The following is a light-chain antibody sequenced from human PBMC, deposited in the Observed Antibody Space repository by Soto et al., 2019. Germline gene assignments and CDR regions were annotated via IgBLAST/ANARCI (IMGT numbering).Light chain of an antibody. J-gene: IGLJ2*01. Sequence: QSVLTQPASVSGSPGQSITISCTGTNNDVGGYNLVSWYQQHPGKAPKLIIYEASKRPSGVSDRFSGSRSGSTASLTISARQPEDEADYSFCSLAGGATFVFCGGTKVTVL. V-gene: IGLV2-23*02. CDR1: NNDVGGYNL. CDR3: CSLAGGATFV. CDR2: EAS.